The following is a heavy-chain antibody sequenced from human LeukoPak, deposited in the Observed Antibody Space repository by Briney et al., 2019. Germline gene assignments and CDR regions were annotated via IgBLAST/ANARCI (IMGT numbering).Heavy chain of an antibody. J-gene: IGHJ6*03. CDR3: ARVEGSGYYLGYYYMDV. V-gene: IGHV4-59*01. CDR1: GGSMSSYY. D-gene: IGHD3-22*01. Sequence: SETLSLTCTVSGGSMSSYYWSWIRQPPGKGLEWIGYIYYSGSTNYNPSLKSRVTISVDTSKNQFSLKLSSVTAADTAVYYCARVEGSGYYLGYYYMDVWGKGTTVTVSS. CDR2: IYYSGST.